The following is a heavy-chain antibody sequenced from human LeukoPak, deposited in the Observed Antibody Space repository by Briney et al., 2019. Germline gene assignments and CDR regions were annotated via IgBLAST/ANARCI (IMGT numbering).Heavy chain of an antibody. D-gene: IGHD5-24*01. J-gene: IGHJ4*02. CDR1: GGSISSSRYY. Sequence: SETLSLTCTASGGSISSSRYYCGWVRQPPGRGLDWIASINYSGTTYYNPSLKSRVTISEDRSKNQFSLKLSSVTAADTAVYYCARLRDGRWLLEYWGQGTLVTVSS. V-gene: IGHV4-39*01. CDR2: INYSGTT. CDR3: ARLRDGRWLLEY.